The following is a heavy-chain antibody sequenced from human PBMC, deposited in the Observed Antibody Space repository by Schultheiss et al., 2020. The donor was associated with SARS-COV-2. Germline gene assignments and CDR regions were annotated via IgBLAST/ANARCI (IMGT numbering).Heavy chain of an antibody. CDR2: IYYSGST. CDR3: ARVTSGNSAWFAGWFDP. D-gene: IGHD5-12*01. V-gene: IGHV4-39*01. J-gene: IGHJ5*02. Sequence: SETLSLTCTVSGGSISSSSYYWGWIRQPPGKGLEWIGSIYYSGSTYYNPSLKSRVTISVDTSKNQFSLKLSSVTAADTAVYYCARVTSGNSAWFAGWFDPWGQGTLVTVSS. CDR1: GGSISSSSYY.